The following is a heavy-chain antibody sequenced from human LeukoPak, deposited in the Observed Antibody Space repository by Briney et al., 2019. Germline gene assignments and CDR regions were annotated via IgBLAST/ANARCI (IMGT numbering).Heavy chain of an antibody. V-gene: IGHV3-48*02. J-gene: IGHJ4*02. CDR1: GFIFSNYA. CDR3: ARDADDY. CDR2: ISAGSSTT. Sequence: GGSLRLSCAASGFIFSNYAMHWVRQAPGKGLEWVSYISAGSSTTYYADSVKGRFTISRDNAKNSLYLQMDSLRDEDTAVYYCARDADDYWGQGTLVTVSS.